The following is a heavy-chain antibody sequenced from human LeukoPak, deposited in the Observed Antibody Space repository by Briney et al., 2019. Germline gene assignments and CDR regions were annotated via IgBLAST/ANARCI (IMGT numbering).Heavy chain of an antibody. D-gene: IGHD6-13*01. CDR2: INPNSGGT. CDR1: GYTFTCYY. V-gene: IGHV1-2*02. Sequence: GASVKVSCKGSGYTFTCYYMHWVRQAHGQGIEWMGWINPNSGGTNYAQKFQGRVTMTRDTSISTAYMELSRLRSDDTAVYYCAKGMQLGNDYWGQGTLVTVSS. J-gene: IGHJ4*02. CDR3: AKGMQLGNDY.